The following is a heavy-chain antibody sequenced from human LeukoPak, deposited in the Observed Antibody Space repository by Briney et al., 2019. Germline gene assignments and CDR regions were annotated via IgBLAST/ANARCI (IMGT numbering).Heavy chain of an antibody. CDR1: GGSISSYY. CDR3: AREGTAGTNLNWFDP. V-gene: IGHV4-59*01. CDR2: ISYSGST. J-gene: IGHJ5*02. Sequence: SETLSLTCTVSGGSISSYYWSWIRQPPGKGLEWIGYISYSGSTNFNPSLKRRVTISVDTSTNQFSLKLSSVTAADTAVYYCAREGTAGTNLNWFDPWGQGTLVTVSS. D-gene: IGHD1-1*01.